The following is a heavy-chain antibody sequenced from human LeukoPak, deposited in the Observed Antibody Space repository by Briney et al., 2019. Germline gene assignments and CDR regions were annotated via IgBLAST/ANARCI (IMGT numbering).Heavy chain of an antibody. V-gene: IGHV1-69*06. CDR2: FIPILGTA. Sequence: SSGPVSCKPSGGTLRSYAISWVRQAPGPGLEWMGGFIPILGTANHAQTFQGRVTITADRSTSTAYMELSSLRSEDTAAYFCARDRERWLQSNFDYWGQGTRVTVSS. CDR3: ARDRERWLQSNFDY. D-gene: IGHD5-24*01. J-gene: IGHJ4*02. CDR1: GGTLRSYA.